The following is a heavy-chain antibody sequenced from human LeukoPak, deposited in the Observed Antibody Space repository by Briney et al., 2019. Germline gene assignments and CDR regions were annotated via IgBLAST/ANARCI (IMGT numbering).Heavy chain of an antibody. CDR1: GFTFSSYG. V-gene: IGHV3-33*01. D-gene: IGHD2-15*01. CDR2: IWYDGSNK. CDR3: ARKPTGGIDYYYYGMDV. Sequence: GGSLRLSCAASGFTFSSYGMHWVRQAPGKGLEWVAVIWYDGSNKYYADSVKGRFTISRDNSKNTLYLQMNSLRAEDTAVYCCARKPTGGIDYYYYGMDVWGQGTTVTVSS. J-gene: IGHJ6*02.